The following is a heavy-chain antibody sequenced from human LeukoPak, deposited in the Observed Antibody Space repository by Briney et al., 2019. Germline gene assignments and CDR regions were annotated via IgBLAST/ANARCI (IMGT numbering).Heavy chain of an antibody. D-gene: IGHD3-22*01. CDR2: IKQDGSEK. Sequence: AGGSLRRSCAASGFTFSSYWMGWVRQAPGKGLEWVANIKQDGSEKYYVDSVKGRFTISRDNAKNSLYLQMNSLRAEDTAVYYCARPNYYDSSGYPKYFQHWGQGTLVTVSS. CDR1: GFTFSSYW. J-gene: IGHJ1*01. CDR3: ARPNYYDSSGYPKYFQH. V-gene: IGHV3-7*01.